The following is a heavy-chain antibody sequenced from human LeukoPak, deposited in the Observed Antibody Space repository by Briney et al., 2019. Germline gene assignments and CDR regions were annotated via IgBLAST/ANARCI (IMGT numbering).Heavy chain of an antibody. D-gene: IGHD6-13*01. CDR3: ARETAVRPFDY. V-gene: IGHV3-74*01. CDR2: INTDGSST. J-gene: IGHJ4*02. Sequence: GGSLRLSCAASGFTFSSFWMHGVRQAPGKGLVWVSRINTDGSSTTYADSVKGRFTISRDNAKNTLYLQMNSLRVEDTAVYYCARETAVRPFDYWGQGTLVTVSS. CDR1: GFTFSSFW.